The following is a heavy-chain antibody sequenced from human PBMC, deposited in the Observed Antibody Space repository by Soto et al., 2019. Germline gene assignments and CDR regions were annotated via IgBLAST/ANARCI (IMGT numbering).Heavy chain of an antibody. CDR3: VKAFDGAWPYSFDS. D-gene: IGHD2-21*01. J-gene: IGHJ4*02. V-gene: IGHV3-23*01. Sequence: GGSLRLSCAASGFTFSNAWINWVRQAPGKGLEWVSAIRSNTAITHYPDSMRGRFTISRVNSENTIFLQMHSLRVEDSAVYFCVKAFDGAWPYSFDSWGQGTLVTVPQ. CDR2: IRSNTAIT. CDR1: GFTFSNAW.